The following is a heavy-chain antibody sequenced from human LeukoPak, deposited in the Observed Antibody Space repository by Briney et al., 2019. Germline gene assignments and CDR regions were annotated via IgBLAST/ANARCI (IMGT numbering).Heavy chain of an antibody. J-gene: IGHJ4*02. CDR3: AKEPTGYYFDY. V-gene: IGHV3-23*01. CDR2: ISGSGGST. Sequence: GGSLRLSCAASGFIFSNYGMNWVRQAPGEGLEWVSTISGSGGSTFYADSVKGRFTISRDNSKNTLYLQMNSLRAEDTAVYYCAKEPTGYYFDYWGQGTLVTVSS. CDR1: GFIFSNYG. D-gene: IGHD1-14*01.